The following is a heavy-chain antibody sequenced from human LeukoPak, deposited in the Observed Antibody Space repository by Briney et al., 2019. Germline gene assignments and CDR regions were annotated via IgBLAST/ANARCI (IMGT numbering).Heavy chain of an antibody. CDR3: ARDDVVPAALWSYMDV. V-gene: IGHV3-21*01. Sequence: PGGSLRLSCAGSGFTFSSYSMNWVRQAPGKGLEWVSSITSSSSYIYYADSVKGRFTISRDNAKNSLYLQMNSLRAEDTAVYYCARDDVVPAALWSYMDVWGKGTTVTVSS. J-gene: IGHJ6*03. CDR2: ITSSSSYI. CDR1: GFTFSSYS. D-gene: IGHD2-2*01.